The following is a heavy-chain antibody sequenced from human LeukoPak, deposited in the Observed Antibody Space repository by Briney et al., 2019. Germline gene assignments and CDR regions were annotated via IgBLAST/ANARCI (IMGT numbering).Heavy chain of an antibody. D-gene: IGHD4-17*01. Sequence: TSETLSLTCTVSGGSISSGYYWGWIRPPPGKGLEWIGIIYHSGSTYYNPSLKSRVTISVDTSKNQFSLKLSSVTAADTAVYYCARLRFGEDGDSKYYFDYWGQGTLVTVSS. CDR1: GGSISSGYY. J-gene: IGHJ4*02. V-gene: IGHV4-38-2*02. CDR3: ARLRFGEDGDSKYYFDY. CDR2: IYHSGST.